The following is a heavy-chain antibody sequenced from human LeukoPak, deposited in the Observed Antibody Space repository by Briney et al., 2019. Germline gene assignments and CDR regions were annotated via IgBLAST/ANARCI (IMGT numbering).Heavy chain of an antibody. Sequence: GESLKISCKGSGYSITNYWIGWVRQMPGKGLEWMGIIYPADSDIRYSPSFQGQVTISADKSISTAYLQWSSLKASDTAMYYCARHVPGYSYGYGSIDYWGQGTLVTVSS. J-gene: IGHJ4*02. V-gene: IGHV5-51*01. CDR2: IYPADSDI. CDR1: GYSITNYW. CDR3: ARHVPGYSYGYGSIDY. D-gene: IGHD5-18*01.